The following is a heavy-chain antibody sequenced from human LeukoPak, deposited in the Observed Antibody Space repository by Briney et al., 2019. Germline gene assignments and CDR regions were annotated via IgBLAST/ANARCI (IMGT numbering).Heavy chain of an antibody. D-gene: IGHD3-16*02. J-gene: IGHJ6*02. V-gene: IGHV3-48*02. CDR1: GFTFSTYS. CDR2: ISSSSDTI. Sequence: PGGSLRLSCAASGFTFSTYSMSWVRQAPGKGLERVSYISSSSDTIYYADSVKGRFTISRDNAKKSLYLQLSSLRDEDTAVYYCARDASIVYFAMDVWGQGTTVTVSS. CDR3: ARDASIVYFAMDV.